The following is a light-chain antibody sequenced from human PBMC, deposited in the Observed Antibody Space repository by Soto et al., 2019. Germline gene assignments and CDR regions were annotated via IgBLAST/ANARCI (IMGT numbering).Light chain of an antibody. CDR1: QSVSNNY. Sequence: EIVLTQSPGTLSLSPGERATLSCRASQSVSNNYLAWYQQKPGQAPRLLIYDASNRATGIPARFSGSGSGTDFTLTISSLEPEDVAVYYCHQRQSWPRTLGQGTKLDIK. CDR3: HQRQSWPRT. V-gene: IGKV3-11*01. J-gene: IGKJ1*01. CDR2: DAS.